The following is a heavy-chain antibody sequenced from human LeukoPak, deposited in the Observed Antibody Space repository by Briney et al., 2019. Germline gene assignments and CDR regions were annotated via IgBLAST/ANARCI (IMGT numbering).Heavy chain of an antibody. Sequence: EASVKVSCKASGYPFIGYYMHWVRQAPGQGLEWMGWINPVSGGTKYAQSFQGRVTMTRDTSICTAYMELSRLRSDDTAVYYCAREFKIRYSGYDFWETPVDYWGQGTLVTVSS. V-gene: IGHV1-2*02. J-gene: IGHJ4*02. CDR1: GYPFIGYY. D-gene: IGHD5-12*01. CDR3: AREFKIRYSGYDFWETPVDY. CDR2: INPVSGGT.